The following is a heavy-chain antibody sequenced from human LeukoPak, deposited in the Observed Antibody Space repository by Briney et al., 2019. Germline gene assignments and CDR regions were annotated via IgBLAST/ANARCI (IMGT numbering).Heavy chain of an antibody. V-gene: IGHV3-11*01. J-gene: IGHJ4*02. D-gene: IGHD4-17*01. Sequence: GGSLRLSCAASGFKFSDYYMSWVRQAPGKGLEWISYISSRGSTIDYADSVKGRFTISRDDAKNSLYLQMNSLRAEDTAVYYCARDQNYGDYEPFDYWGQETLVTVSS. CDR2: ISSRGSTI. CDR3: ARDQNYGDYEPFDY. CDR1: GFKFSDYY.